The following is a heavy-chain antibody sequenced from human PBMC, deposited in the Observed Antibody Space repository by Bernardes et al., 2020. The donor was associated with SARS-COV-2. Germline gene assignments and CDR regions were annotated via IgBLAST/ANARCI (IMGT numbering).Heavy chain of an antibody. V-gene: IGHV3-48*03. Sequence: GGSLRLSCAASGFTFSSSVMNWVRQAPGKGLEWVSYISTGGSTKYYADSVKGRFTISRDNAKNSLYLQMNSLRAEDMAVYYCAREYTYGFDSWGQGTPVTVSS. CDR1: GFTFSSSV. J-gene: IGHJ4*02. CDR3: AREYTYGFDS. D-gene: IGHD5-18*01. CDR2: ISTGGSTK.